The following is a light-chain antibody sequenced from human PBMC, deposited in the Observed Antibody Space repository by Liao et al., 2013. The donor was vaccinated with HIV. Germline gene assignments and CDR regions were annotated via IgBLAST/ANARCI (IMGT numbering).Light chain of an antibody. CDR2: QDT. V-gene: IGLV3-1*01. Sequence: SYELTQPPSVSVSPGQTATITCSGDKVGDKYVSWNQQRPGQSPVLVIYQDTKRPSGIPERISGSNSGNAATLTINGTQAMDEPDCYSQAWDCDIAELFGTGTKVSVL. CDR1: KVGDKY. J-gene: IGLJ1*01. CDR3: QAWDCDIAEL.